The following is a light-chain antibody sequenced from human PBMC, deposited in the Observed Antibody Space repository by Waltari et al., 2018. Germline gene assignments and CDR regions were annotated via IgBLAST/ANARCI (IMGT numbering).Light chain of an antibody. CDR2: EAT. V-gene: IGLV1-51*02. Sequence: QSVLTQPPSVSAAPGQRVTISCSGGSSNIGNNYVSWYRQFPGTAPKLLIYEATWRPPGIPGRFSGSKSVTSATLDITGLQAGDEADYYCGTWDSSLSGAVFGGGTHLTVL. CDR3: GTWDSSLSGAV. CDR1: SSNIGNNY. J-gene: IGLJ7*01.